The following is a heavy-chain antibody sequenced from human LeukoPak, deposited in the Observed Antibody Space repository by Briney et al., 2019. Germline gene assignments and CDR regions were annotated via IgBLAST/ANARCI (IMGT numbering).Heavy chain of an antibody. CDR3: ARVGPPSYYYDSSEAANFDY. Sequence: GGSLRLSCAASGFTFSTFAMIWVRQPPGKGLEWVSSIFPSGGEIHYADSVRGRFTISRDNSKSTLSLQMNSLRAEDTALYYCARVGPPSYYYDSSEAANFDYWGQGTLVTVSS. CDR2: IFPSGGEI. J-gene: IGHJ4*02. V-gene: IGHV3-23*01. CDR1: GFTFSTFA. D-gene: IGHD3-22*01.